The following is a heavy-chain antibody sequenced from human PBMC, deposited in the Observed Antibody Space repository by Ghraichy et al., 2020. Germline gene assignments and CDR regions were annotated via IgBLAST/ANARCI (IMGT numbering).Heavy chain of an antibody. CDR1: GGSFSGYY. J-gene: IGHJ6*02. CDR2: INHSGST. CDR3: AYLTDYGDYDYYGMDV. D-gene: IGHD4-17*01. V-gene: IGHV4-34*01. Sequence: SETLSLTCAVYGGSFSGYYWSWIRQPPGKGLEWIGEINHSGSTNYNPSLKSRVTISVDTSKNQFSLKLSSVTAADTAVYYCAYLTDYGDYDYYGMDVWGQGTTVTVSS.